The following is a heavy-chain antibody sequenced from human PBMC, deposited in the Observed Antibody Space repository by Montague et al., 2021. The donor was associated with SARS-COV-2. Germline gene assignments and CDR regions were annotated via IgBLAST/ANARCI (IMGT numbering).Heavy chain of an antibody. CDR1: SGSITRYC. J-gene: IGHJ3*02. CDR2: VRYTRST. Sequence: SETLSLTCTVSSGSITRYCYYWVRLPPGTGLELVGFVRYTRSTTSNPYLSRRITLSISTSKNLFSLKLSSVTVADTAFYYCARGSVELNGNAFEIWGKGTRVTVSA. CDR3: ARGSVELNGNAFEI. D-gene: IGHD3-10*01. V-gene: IGHV4-59*01.